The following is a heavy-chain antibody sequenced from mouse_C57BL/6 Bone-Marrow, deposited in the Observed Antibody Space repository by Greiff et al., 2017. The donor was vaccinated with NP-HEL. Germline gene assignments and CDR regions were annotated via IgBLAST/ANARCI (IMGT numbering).Heavy chain of an antibody. Sequence: EVQLQQSGAELVRPGASVKLSCTASGFNIKDDYMHWVKQRPEQGLEWIGWIDPENGDTEYASKFQGKATIPADTSSNTAYLQLSSLTSEDTAVYYCTTLFITTHYFDYWGQGTTLTVSS. D-gene: IGHD1-1*01. CDR2: IDPENGDT. V-gene: IGHV14-4*01. CDR3: TTLFITTHYFDY. J-gene: IGHJ2*01. CDR1: GFNIKDDY.